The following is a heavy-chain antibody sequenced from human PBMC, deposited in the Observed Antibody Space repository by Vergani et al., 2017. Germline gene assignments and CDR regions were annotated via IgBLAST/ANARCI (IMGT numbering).Heavy chain of an antibody. CDR2: LYYSGST. J-gene: IGHJ5*02. V-gene: IGHV4-59*01. CDR1: GGSISSFY. CDR3: ARYFCSGGSCDWGGFDP. D-gene: IGHD2-15*01. Sequence: QVQLQESGPGLVKPSETLYLTCTVPGGSISSFYWSWIRQPPGKGVEWIGYLYYSGSTNYNPYLKSRVTSPVDTSKNQFSLTLSSVTAADTAVYYCARYFCSGGSCDWGGFDPWGQGTLVTVSS.